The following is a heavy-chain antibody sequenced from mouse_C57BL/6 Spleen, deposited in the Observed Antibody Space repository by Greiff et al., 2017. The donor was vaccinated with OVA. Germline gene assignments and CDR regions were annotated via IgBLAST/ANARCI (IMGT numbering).Heavy chain of an antibody. CDR1: GYTFTSYW. J-gene: IGHJ4*01. V-gene: IGHV1-69*01. CDR2: IDPSDSYT. Sequence: QVQLKQPGAELVMPGASVKLSCKASGYTFTSYWMHWVKQRPGQGLEWIGEIDPSDSYTNYNQKFKGKSTLTVDKSSSTAYMQLSSLTSEDSAVYYCAKLTGTTDYWGQGTSVTVSS. D-gene: IGHD4-1*01. CDR3: AKLTGTTDY.